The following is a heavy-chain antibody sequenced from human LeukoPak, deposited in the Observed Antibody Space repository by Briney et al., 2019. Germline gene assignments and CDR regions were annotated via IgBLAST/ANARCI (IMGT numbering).Heavy chain of an antibody. Sequence: PGRSLRLSCAASGFTFSSYAMDWVRQSPGKGLEWVAVISYDGSDKYYAEFVKGRFTISRDNSKNTPYLQMNILRAEDTAVYYCARTGLRYFDWLLWAFDIWGQGTMVTVSS. CDR1: GFTFSSYA. V-gene: IGHV3-30*04. J-gene: IGHJ3*02. D-gene: IGHD3-9*01. CDR2: ISYDGSDK. CDR3: ARTGLRYFDWLLWAFDI.